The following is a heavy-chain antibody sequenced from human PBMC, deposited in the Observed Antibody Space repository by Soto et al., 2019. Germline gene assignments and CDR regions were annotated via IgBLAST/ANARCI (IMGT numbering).Heavy chain of an antibody. CDR3: AKPLSSGNYDSPEIDY. Sequence: EVQLVQSGGGLVQPGRSLRLSCAASGFTFDDYAMHWVRHAPGKGLEWVSGISWNSGSIGYADSVKGRFTISRDNAKNSLYRQMNSRRAEDAALDYCAKPLSSGNYDSPEIDYGGQGTLVTVSS. J-gene: IGHJ4*02. V-gene: IGHV3-9*01. D-gene: IGHD4-4*01. CDR2: ISWNSGSI. CDR1: GFTFDDYA.